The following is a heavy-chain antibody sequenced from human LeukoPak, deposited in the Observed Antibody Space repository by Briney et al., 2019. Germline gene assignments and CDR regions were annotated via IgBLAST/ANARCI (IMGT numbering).Heavy chain of an antibody. CDR1: GYTFTSYA. J-gene: IGHJ4*02. CDR3: ARITMVRGVIGYCFDY. V-gene: IGHV1-3*01. CDR2: INAGNGNT. Sequence: ASVKVSCKASGYTFTSYAMHWVRQAPGQRLEWMGWINAGNGNTKYSQKFQGRVTITRDTSASTAYMELSSLRSEDTAVYYCARITMVRGVIGYCFDYWGQGTLVTVSS. D-gene: IGHD3-10*01.